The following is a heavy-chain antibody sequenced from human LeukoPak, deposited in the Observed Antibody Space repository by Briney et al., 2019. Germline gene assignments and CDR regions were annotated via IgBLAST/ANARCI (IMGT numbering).Heavy chain of an antibody. J-gene: IGHJ5*02. CDR1: GGTFSSYA. Sequence: ASVRVSCKASGGTFSSYAISWVRQAPGQGLEWMGGFDPEDGETIYAQKFQGRVTMTEDTSTGTAYMELSSLRSEDTAVYYCATERAGITMVRSWFDPWGQGTLVTVSS. V-gene: IGHV1-24*01. CDR2: FDPEDGET. D-gene: IGHD3-10*01. CDR3: ATERAGITMVRSWFDP.